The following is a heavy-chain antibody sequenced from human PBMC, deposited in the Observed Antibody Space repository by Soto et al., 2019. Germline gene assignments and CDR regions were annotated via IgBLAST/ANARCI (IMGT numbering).Heavy chain of an antibody. V-gene: IGHV3-23*01. J-gene: IGHJ5*02. Sequence: GGTLRLSCAACGFTLNSYAMSWVRQAPGKGLEWVSAITGSGGSTYYADSVKGRFTISRDNSKNTLYLQMNSLRAEDTAVYYCAKEYEKWLEKSWLDPWGQGPLVTVSS. D-gene: IGHD6-19*01. CDR2: ITGSGGST. CDR3: AKEYEKWLEKSWLDP. CDR1: GFTLNSYA.